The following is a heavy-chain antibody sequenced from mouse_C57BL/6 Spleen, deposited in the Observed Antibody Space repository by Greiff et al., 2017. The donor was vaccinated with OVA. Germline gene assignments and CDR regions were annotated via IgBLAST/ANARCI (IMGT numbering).Heavy chain of an antibody. CDR1: DYSITSGYY. D-gene: IGHD1-1*01. CDR3: ARAIYYYGSSSLYFDY. V-gene: IGHV3-6*01. J-gene: IGHJ2*01. Sequence: ESGPGLVKPSQSLSLTCSVTDYSITSGYYWNWIRQFPGNKLEWMGYISYDGSNNYNPSLKNRISITRDTSKNQFFLKLNSVTTEDTATYYCARAIYYYGSSSLYFDYWGQGTTLTVSS. CDR2: ISYDGSN.